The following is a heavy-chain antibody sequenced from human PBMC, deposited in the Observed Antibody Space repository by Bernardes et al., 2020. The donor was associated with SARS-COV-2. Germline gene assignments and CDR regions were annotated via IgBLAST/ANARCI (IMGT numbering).Heavy chain of an antibody. CDR3: ARGGKLPDS. J-gene: IGHJ4*02. CDR1: GDSITSFY. Sequence: SESLSLTCTVSGDSITSFYWSWIRQPPGKGLEWIGNVYYSGSTNYNPSLKSRLTISADTTKNQFSLTLSSVTTADAAVYYCARGGKLPDSWDQGILVTVSS. CDR2: VYYSGST. V-gene: IGHV4-59*01.